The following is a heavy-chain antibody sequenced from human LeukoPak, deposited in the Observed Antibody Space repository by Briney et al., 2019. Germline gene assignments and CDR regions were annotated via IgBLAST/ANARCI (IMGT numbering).Heavy chain of an antibody. CDR1: GFTFSSYE. Sequence: GGSLRLPCAASGFTFSSYEMNWVRQAPGKGLEWVSYISSSGSTIYYADSVKGRFTISRDNAKNSLYLQMNSLRAEDTAVYYCARADMAVVPVFDYWGQGTLVTVSS. J-gene: IGHJ4*02. D-gene: IGHD6-19*01. CDR3: ARADMAVVPVFDY. CDR2: ISSSGSTI. V-gene: IGHV3-48*03.